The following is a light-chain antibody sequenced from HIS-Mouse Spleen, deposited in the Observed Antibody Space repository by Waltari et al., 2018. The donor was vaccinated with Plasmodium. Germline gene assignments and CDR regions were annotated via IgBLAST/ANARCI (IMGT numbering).Light chain of an antibody. J-gene: IGKJ1*01. CDR2: AAS. CDR3: QQIYSTGT. CDR1: QSISNY. Sequence: DIQMTQSPSSLSASVGDRVTMTWRARQSISNYLNWYQQKPGKAPKFLIYAASTLQSGVPSRCSGSESGTDFTLTISSLQPEDFVTDCGQQIYSTGTFGQGTKVEIK. V-gene: IGKV1-39*01.